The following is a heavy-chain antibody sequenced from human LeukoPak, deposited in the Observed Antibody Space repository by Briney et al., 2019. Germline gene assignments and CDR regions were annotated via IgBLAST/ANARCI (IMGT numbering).Heavy chain of an antibody. CDR2: MSNSI. V-gene: IGHV3-21*06. CDR3: ARETLEAFDF. CDR1: GFXFSTYS. D-gene: IGHD1-1*01. J-gene: IGHJ3*01. Sequence: GGSLRLSCAASGFXFSTYSINWVRQAPGKGLEWVSSMSNSIHYADSVKGRFTISRDNAKNLLYLQMNSLRDDDTAVYYCARETLEAFDFWGQGTMVTVSS.